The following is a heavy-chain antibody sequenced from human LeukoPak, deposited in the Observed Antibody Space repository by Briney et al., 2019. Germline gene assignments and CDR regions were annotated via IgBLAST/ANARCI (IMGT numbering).Heavy chain of an antibody. CDR2: IRYDGSNK. CDR3: AKDGNAGYAFDI. Sequence: GGSLRLSCAASGFTFSSYWMSWVRQAPGKGLEWVAFIRYDGSNKYYADSVKGRFTISRDNSKNTLYLQMNSLRAEDTAVYYCAKDGNAGYAFDIWGQGTMVTVSS. D-gene: IGHD1-1*01. CDR1: GFTFSSYW. J-gene: IGHJ3*02. V-gene: IGHV3-30*02.